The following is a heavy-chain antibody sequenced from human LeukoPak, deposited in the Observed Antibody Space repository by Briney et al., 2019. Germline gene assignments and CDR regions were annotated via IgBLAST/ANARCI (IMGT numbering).Heavy chain of an antibody. V-gene: IGHV4-39*01. CDR2: IYYSGST. J-gene: IGHJ3*02. CDR1: GGSISSSSYY. CDR3: ARQESDYDFWSGPGGGAFDI. Sequence: PSETLSLTCTVSGGSISSSSYYWGWIRQPPGKGLEWIGSIYYSGSTYYNPSLKSRVTISVDTSKNQFSLKLSSVTAADTAVYYCARQESDYDFWSGPGGGAFDIWGQGTMVTVSS. D-gene: IGHD3-3*01.